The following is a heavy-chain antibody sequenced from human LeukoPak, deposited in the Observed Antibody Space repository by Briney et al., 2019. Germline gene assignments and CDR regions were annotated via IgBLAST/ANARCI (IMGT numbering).Heavy chain of an antibody. J-gene: IGHJ4*02. CDR1: GFTFSTYG. V-gene: IGHV3-30*18. CDR2: ISYDGSNK. Sequence: PGGSLRLSCAASGFTFSTYGMHWVRQAPGKGLEWVAVISYDGSNKYYADSVKGRFTISRDNFKNTLYLQMNSLRAEDTAVYYCANREYHLPALYWGQGTLVTVSS. CDR3: ANREYHLPALY. D-gene: IGHD2-2*01.